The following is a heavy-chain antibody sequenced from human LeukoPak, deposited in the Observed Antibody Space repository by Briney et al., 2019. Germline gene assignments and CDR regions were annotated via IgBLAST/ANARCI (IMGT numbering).Heavy chain of an antibody. Sequence: GAPVKVSCKASGGTFSSYAISWVRQPPGQGLEWMGGIIPIFGTANYAQKFQGRVTITADKSTSTAYMELSSLRSEDTAVYYCARDSETGYSPYFDYWGQGTLVTVSS. D-gene: IGHD3-9*01. CDR2: IIPIFGTA. V-gene: IGHV1-69*06. CDR3: ARDSETGYSPYFDY. CDR1: GGTFSSYA. J-gene: IGHJ4*02.